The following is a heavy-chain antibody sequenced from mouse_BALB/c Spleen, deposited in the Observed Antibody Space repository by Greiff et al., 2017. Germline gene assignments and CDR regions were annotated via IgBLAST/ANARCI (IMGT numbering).Heavy chain of an antibody. J-gene: IGHJ2*01. CDR3: ARRAYYRYDEHY. D-gene: IGHD2-14*01. CDR1: GFNIKDTY. Sequence: VQLQQSGAELVKPGASVKLSCTASGFNIKDTYMHWVKQRPEQGLEWIGRIDPANGNTIYDPKFQGKASITADTSSNTAYLQLSSLTSEDTAVYYCARRAYYRYDEHYWGQGTTLTVSS. V-gene: IGHV14-3*02. CDR2: IDPANGNT.